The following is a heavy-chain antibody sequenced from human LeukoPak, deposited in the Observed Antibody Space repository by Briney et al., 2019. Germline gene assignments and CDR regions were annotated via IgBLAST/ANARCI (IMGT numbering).Heavy chain of an antibody. CDR3: ARARALMRWLGNAFDV. V-gene: IGHV3-7*01. J-gene: IGHJ3*01. CDR1: GFTFSRHW. Sequence: GGSLRLSCATSGFTFSRHWMTWVRQAPGKGPEWVANIKQDGSERYYVHSVRGRFTISRDNAKNALYLQMNSLRAEDTAVYYCARARALMRWLGNAFDVWGQGTMVTVSS. D-gene: IGHD6-19*01. CDR2: IKQDGSER.